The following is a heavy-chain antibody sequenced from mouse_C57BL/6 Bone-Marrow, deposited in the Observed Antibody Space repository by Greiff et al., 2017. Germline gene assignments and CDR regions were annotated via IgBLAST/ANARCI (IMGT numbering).Heavy chain of an antibody. CDR3: AREDYYYGSGAWFAY. J-gene: IGHJ3*01. D-gene: IGHD1-1*01. CDR2: IDPSDSYN. CDR1: GYTFTSYW. Sequence: QVQLKQPGAELVKPGASVKLSCKASGYTFTSYWMQWVKQRPGQGLEWIGEIDPSDSYNNYNQKFKGTATLTVDTSSRTAYMQLSGLTSEDSAVYYCAREDYYYGSGAWFAYWGQGTLVTVSA. V-gene: IGHV1-50*01.